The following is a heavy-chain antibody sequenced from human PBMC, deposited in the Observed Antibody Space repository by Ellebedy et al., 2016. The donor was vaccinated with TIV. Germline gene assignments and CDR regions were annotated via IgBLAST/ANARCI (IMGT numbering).Heavy chain of an antibody. CDR3: ATSAVGHSHGYYFDY. V-gene: IGHV3-NL1*01. D-gene: IGHD3-22*01. CDR2: INNDGSST. Sequence: GESLKISCVASGFTFPTYAMHWVRQAPGKGLEWVSGINNDGSSTYYADSVKGRFTVSRDNAKNTLYLQMSSLGGDDTALYYCATSAVGHSHGYYFDYWGQGTLVTVSA. CDR1: GFTFPTYA. J-gene: IGHJ4*02.